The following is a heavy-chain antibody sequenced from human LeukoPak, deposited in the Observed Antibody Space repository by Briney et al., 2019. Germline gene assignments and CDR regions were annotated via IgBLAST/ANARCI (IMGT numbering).Heavy chain of an antibody. CDR2: VDPENGEN. J-gene: IGHJ3*02. Sequence: GASVKVSCKASGYTFTDYHIHWVRQAPGKGLEWVGHVDPENGENMFAESFQGRVAITADTSTDTSDMELTRLTSEDTAVYFCATGGVGYCISKGCFGAFHIWGQGTLVTVSS. CDR1: GYTFTDYH. V-gene: IGHV1-69-2*01. CDR3: ATGGVGYCISKGCFGAFHI. D-gene: IGHD2-2*01.